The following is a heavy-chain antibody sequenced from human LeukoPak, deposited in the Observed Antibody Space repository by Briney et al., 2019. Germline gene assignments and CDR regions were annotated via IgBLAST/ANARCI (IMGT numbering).Heavy chain of an antibody. CDR2: ISSSSSYI. Sequence: GGSLRLSCAASGFTFSSYTMNWVRQAPGKGLEWVSSISSSSSYIYYADSLKGRFTISRDNAKNSLYLQMNSLRPEDTAVYYCARGYGSGSGDYCGHGTLVTVSS. J-gene: IGHJ4*01. D-gene: IGHD3-10*01. CDR1: GFTFSSYT. CDR3: ARGYGSGSGDY. V-gene: IGHV3-21*01.